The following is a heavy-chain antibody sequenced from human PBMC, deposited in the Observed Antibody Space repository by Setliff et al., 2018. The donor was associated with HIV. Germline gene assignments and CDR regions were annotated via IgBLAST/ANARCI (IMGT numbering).Heavy chain of an antibody. V-gene: IGHV4-4*02. CDR1: GGSISGSNW. CDR2: IYHSGST. Sequence: NPSETLSLTCAVSGGSISGSNWWSWVRQPPGKGLEWIGEIYHSGSTNYNPSLKSRVTISLDRSKNQFSLKLSSVTAADTAVYYCARHGQGGIAARQSYYYYYMDVWGKGTTVTVSS. CDR3: ARHGQGGIAARQSYYYYYMDV. J-gene: IGHJ6*03. D-gene: IGHD6-6*01.